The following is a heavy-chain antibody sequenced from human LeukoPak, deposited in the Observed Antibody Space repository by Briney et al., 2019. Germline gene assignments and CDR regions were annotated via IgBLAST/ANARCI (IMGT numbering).Heavy chain of an antibody. CDR2: IVYSGST. CDR1: GGSISSYY. CDR3: ARHREMDSYEAFDM. V-gene: IGHV4-59*08. J-gene: IGHJ3*02. D-gene: IGHD5-24*01. Sequence: SETLSLTCTVSGGSISSYYWSWIRQPPGQALEWIGFIVYSGSTNYNPSLKSRVTISIDTSNNQLSLKLSSVTAADTAVYYCARHREMDSYEAFDMWGQGTMVTVSS.